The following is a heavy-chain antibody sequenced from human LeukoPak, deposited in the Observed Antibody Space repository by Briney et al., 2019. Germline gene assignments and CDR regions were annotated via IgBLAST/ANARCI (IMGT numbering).Heavy chain of an antibody. CDR3: ARGTYSSSWLLLDY. Sequence: ASVTVSCTASGYTFTGYYMHWVRQAPGQGLVWMGWINPNSGGTNYAQKFQGWVTMTRDTSNSTAYMEPSRLRSDDTAVYYCARGTYSSSWLLLDYWGQGTLVTVSS. D-gene: IGHD6-13*01. V-gene: IGHV1-2*04. CDR1: GYTFTGYY. CDR2: INPNSGGT. J-gene: IGHJ4*02.